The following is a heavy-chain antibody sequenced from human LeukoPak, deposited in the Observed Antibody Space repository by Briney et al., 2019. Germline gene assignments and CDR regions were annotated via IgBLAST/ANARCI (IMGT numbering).Heavy chain of an antibody. CDR2: INSDGRST. Sequence: SGGSLRLSCAASGFTFSSYWIRWVRQAPGQGLVWVSRINSDGRSTSYADSVKGRFTISRDNAKNTLYLQMNSLRAEDTAVYYCARPRNEILSGFDYYYGMDVWGQGTTVTVSS. J-gene: IGHJ6*02. D-gene: IGHD3-9*01. CDR3: ARPRNEILSGFDYYYGMDV. CDR1: GFTFSSYW. V-gene: IGHV3-74*01.